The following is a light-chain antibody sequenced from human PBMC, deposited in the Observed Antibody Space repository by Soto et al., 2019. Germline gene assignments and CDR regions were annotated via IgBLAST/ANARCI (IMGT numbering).Light chain of an antibody. CDR1: SSDVGGYNY. Sequence: QSALTQPPSASGSPGQSVTISCTGTSSDVGGYNYVSWYQQNPGKVPKLMIYEVSKRPSGVPDRFSGSKSGTSASLAITGLQTEDEADYYCQSYDTSLRGIFGGGTKLTVL. CDR3: QSYDTSLRGI. CDR2: EVS. J-gene: IGLJ2*01. V-gene: IGLV2-8*01.